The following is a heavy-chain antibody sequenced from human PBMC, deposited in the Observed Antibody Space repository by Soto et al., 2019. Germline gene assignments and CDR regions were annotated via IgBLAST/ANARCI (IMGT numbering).Heavy chain of an antibody. J-gene: IGHJ6*02. CDR3: ASAAPGYCAAYRYYRMDV. Sequence: EVQLVESGGGLVQPGGSLRLSCAAPGFTFGSYWMHWVRQAPGKGLVWVSHISLDGSRTTYADSVKGRFTISRDNAKSTLYLLMNSLSAEDTAVYCCASAAPGYCAAYRYYRMDVWCQGTTVTVSS. V-gene: IGHV3-74*01. D-gene: IGHD2-2*03. CDR1: GFTFGSYW. CDR2: ISLDGSRT.